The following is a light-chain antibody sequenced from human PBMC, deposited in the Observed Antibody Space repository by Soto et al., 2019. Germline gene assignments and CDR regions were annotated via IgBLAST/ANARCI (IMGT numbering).Light chain of an antibody. Sequence: EIVLTQSPATLSLSPGERATLSCRASQSVSSYLAWYQQKPGQAPRLLIYDASNRATGIPARFSGSGSGTDFTLTISSLEPEDFAVYYCQQRSNWLQTFGGATKVEIK. CDR3: QQRSNWLQT. J-gene: IGKJ4*01. CDR2: DAS. V-gene: IGKV3-11*01. CDR1: QSVSSY.